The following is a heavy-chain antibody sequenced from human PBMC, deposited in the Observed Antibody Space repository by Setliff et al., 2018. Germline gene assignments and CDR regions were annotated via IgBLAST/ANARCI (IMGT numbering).Heavy chain of an antibody. Sequence: ESLKISCKGSGYSFTSYWIGWVRQMPGKGLEWMGIIYPGDSDTRYSPSFQGQVTISADKSISTAYLQWSSLKASDTAMYYCARQYYNFWSGPNWFDPWGQGTLVTVSS. CDR2: IYPGDSDT. J-gene: IGHJ5*02. V-gene: IGHV5-51*01. D-gene: IGHD3-3*01. CDR1: GYSFTSYW. CDR3: ARQYYNFWSGPNWFDP.